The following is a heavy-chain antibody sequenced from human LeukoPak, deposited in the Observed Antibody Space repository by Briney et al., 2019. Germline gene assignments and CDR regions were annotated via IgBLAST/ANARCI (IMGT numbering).Heavy chain of an antibody. CDR1: GYTFTSYG. D-gene: IGHD6-13*01. CDR2: INPNSGGT. J-gene: IGHJ4*02. Sequence: ASVKVSCKASGYTFTSYGISWVRQAPGQGLEWMGWINPNSGGTNYAQKFQGRVTMTRDTSISTAYTELSRLRSDDTAVYYCARVALAAPSNFDYWGQGTLVTVSS. V-gene: IGHV1-2*02. CDR3: ARVALAAPSNFDY.